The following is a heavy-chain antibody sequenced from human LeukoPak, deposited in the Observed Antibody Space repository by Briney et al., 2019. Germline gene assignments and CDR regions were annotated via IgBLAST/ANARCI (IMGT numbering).Heavy chain of an antibody. D-gene: IGHD2-15*01. V-gene: IGHV4-59*01. J-gene: IGHJ3*02. Sequence: SETLSLTCTVSGGSISSYYWSWIRQPPGKGLEWIGYIYYSGSTNYNPSLKSRVTISVDTSKNQFSLKLSSVTAADTAVYYCARVVVDAFDIWGQGTMVTVSS. CDR1: GGSISSYY. CDR2: IYYSGST. CDR3: ARVVVDAFDI.